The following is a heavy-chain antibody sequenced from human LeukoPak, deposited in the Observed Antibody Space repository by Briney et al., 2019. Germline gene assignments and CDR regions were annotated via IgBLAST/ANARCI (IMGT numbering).Heavy chain of an antibody. Sequence: GGTLRLSCAASGFTFSSYGMSWVRQAPGKGLEAVSAISGRGGSTYYADSVKGRFTISRDNSKNTLYLQMNSLRAEDTAVYYCAKDGGVVVAATRGNYWGQGTLVTVSS. CDR1: GFTFSSYG. CDR3: AKDGGVVVAATRGNY. V-gene: IGHV3-23*01. J-gene: IGHJ4*02. D-gene: IGHD2-15*01. CDR2: ISGRGGST.